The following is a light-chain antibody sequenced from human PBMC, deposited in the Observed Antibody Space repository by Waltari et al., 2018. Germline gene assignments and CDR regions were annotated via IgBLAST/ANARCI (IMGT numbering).Light chain of an antibody. CDR3: QQYGSSSWT. V-gene: IGKV3-20*01. CDR2: GAS. Sequence: EVVLTQSPGTLSLYPGERATLSCRASQSVSSSYLAWYQQKLGQAPRLLMYGASSRATGIPDRFSGSGSGTDFTLTISRLEPEDFAVYYCQQYGSSSWTFGQGTKVEIK. CDR1: QSVSSSY. J-gene: IGKJ1*01.